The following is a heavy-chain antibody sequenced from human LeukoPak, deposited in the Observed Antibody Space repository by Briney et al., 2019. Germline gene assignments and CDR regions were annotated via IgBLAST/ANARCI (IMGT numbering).Heavy chain of an antibody. CDR2: INYSGST. Sequence: PGGSLRLSCAASGFTFSTYAMSWVRQPPGKGLEWIGSINYSGSTNYNPSLKSRVTISVDTSKNQFSLKLSSVTAADTAVYYCARGGGVFYYGSGSFDYWGQGTLVTVSS. J-gene: IGHJ4*02. CDR1: GFTFSTYA. V-gene: IGHV4-59*01. CDR3: ARGGGVFYYGSGSFDY. D-gene: IGHD3-10*01.